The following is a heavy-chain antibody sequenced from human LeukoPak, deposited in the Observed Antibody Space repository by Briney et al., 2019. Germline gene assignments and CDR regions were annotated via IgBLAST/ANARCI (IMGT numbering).Heavy chain of an antibody. CDR3: AKGETYY. V-gene: IGHV3-30*18. CDR2: ISYDGSNK. Sequence: GRSLRLSCAASGSTFSSYGMHCVREAPGKGLEWVAVISYDGSNKYYADSVKGRFTISRDNSKNTLYLQMNSLRAEDTAVYYCAKGETYYWGQGTLVTVSS. J-gene: IGHJ4*02. CDR1: GSTFSSYG.